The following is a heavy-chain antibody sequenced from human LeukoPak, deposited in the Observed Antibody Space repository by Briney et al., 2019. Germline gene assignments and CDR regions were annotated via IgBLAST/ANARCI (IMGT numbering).Heavy chain of an antibody. CDR1: GFTFSTYP. J-gene: IGHJ4*02. D-gene: IGHD6-19*01. V-gene: IGHV3-30*04. CDR3: ARDRHIAGAGYYFDY. CDR2: VEDDGKDK. Sequence: GGSLRLSCAASGFTFSTYPMHWVRQAPGKGREGVAVVEDDGKDKHYVESVKGRFTISRDNSKNTLYLQMNSLRVEDTAVYYCARDRHIAGAGYYFDYWGQGTLVTVSS.